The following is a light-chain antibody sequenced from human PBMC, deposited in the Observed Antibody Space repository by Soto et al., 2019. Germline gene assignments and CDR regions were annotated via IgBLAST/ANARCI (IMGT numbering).Light chain of an antibody. J-gene: IGKJ1*01. V-gene: IGKV3-15*01. CDR3: QQYTDWPRT. Sequence: EIVMTQSPGTLSVSPGERATLSCRASQSVNSNLAWYQQKPGQSPRLLIYDAATRATDIPARFSGSGSGTKFTLTISSLQSEDFAVYYCQQYTDWPRTFGQGTKVEIK. CDR2: DAA. CDR1: QSVNSN.